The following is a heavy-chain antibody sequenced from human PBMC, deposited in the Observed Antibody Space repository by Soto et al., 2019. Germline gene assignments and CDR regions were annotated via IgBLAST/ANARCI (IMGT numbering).Heavy chain of an antibody. Sequence: QVQLVESGGGLVKPGGSLRLSCAASGFHFRDYFMSWIRQAPGQGLEWVSDIGSSSSQTDYADSVKGRFTISRDNAKNSLYLQMNSLRADDTAVYYCATGIWLQLPWFDPWGQGTLVTVSS. CDR1: GFHFRDYF. D-gene: IGHD4-4*01. V-gene: IGHV3-11*05. CDR2: IGSSSSQT. CDR3: ATGIWLQLPWFDP. J-gene: IGHJ5*02.